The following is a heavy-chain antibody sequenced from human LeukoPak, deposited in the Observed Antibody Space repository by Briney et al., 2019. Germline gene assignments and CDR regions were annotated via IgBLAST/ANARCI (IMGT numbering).Heavy chain of an antibody. V-gene: IGHV3-23*01. Sequence: GGSLRLSCAASGFTFSTYAMSWVRQAPGKGLEWVSVGSGTGGRTYYADSVKGRFTISRDNAKNSLYLQMNSLRVEDTALYYCAKVRGYAYGYFDSWGQGTLVTVSS. J-gene: IGHJ4*02. CDR2: GSGTGGRT. CDR3: AKVRGYAYGYFDS. D-gene: IGHD5-18*01. CDR1: GFTFSTYA.